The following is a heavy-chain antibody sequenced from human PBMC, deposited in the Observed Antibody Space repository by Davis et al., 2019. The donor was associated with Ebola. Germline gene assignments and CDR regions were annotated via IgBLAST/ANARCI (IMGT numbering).Heavy chain of an antibody. CDR1: GFTFSSYG. D-gene: IGHD1-7*01. Sequence: GGSLRLSCAASGFTFSSYGMHWVRQAPGKGLEWVAVIWYDGSNKYYADSVKGRFTISRDNSKNTLYLQMNSLRAEDTAVYYCSGNYGPSDYYYGMDVWGQGTTVTVSS. CDR3: SGNYGPSDYYYGMDV. V-gene: IGHV3-30*02. CDR2: IWYDGSNK. J-gene: IGHJ6*02.